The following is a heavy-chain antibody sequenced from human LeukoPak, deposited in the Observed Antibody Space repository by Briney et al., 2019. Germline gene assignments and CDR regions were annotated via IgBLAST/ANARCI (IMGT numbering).Heavy chain of an antibody. D-gene: IGHD6-6*01. Sequence: GGSLRLSCAASGFTFSDYYMSWIRQAPGKGLEWVSYISSSGSTIYYTDSVKGRFTISRDNAKNSLYLRMNSLRAEDTAVYYCARWYSSSPWSYYYYYMDVWGKGTTVTVSS. J-gene: IGHJ6*03. CDR1: GFTFSDYY. CDR3: ARWYSSSPWSYYYYYMDV. V-gene: IGHV3-11*04. CDR2: ISSSGSTI.